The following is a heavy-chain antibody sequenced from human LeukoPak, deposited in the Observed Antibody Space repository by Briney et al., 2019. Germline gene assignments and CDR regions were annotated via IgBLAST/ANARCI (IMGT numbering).Heavy chain of an antibody. V-gene: IGHV1-18*01. Sequence: ASVKVSCKASAYIFTSYGISWVRQAPGQGLEWMGWISAYNGNTNYAQKLQGRVTMTTDTSTSTAYMELRSLRSDDTAVYYCARDGTYSSSWYYYYYGMDVWGQGTTVTVSS. J-gene: IGHJ6*02. CDR3: ARDGTYSSSWYYYYYGMDV. CDR2: ISAYNGNT. CDR1: AYIFTSYG. D-gene: IGHD6-13*01.